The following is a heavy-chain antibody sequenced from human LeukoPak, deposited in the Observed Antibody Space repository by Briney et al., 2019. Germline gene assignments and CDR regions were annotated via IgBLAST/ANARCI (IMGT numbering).Heavy chain of an antibody. CDR3: ARTYYYDSSGYYYAYFDY. D-gene: IGHD3-22*01. CDR1: GFTFSSYS. V-gene: IGHV3-21*01. Sequence: GGSLRLSCAASGFTFSSYSMNWVRQAPGKGLEWVSSISSSSSYIYYADSVKGRFTIANNNDKNSLYLQMNSLTAEHTAVYYCARTYYYDSSGYYYAYFDYWGQGTLVTVSS. CDR2: ISSSSSYI. J-gene: IGHJ4*02.